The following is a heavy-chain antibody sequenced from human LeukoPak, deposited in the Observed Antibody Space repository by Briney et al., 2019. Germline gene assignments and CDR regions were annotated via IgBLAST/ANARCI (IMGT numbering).Heavy chain of an antibody. D-gene: IGHD2-2*01. CDR1: GGSICSYY. CDR2: IYYSGST. Sequence: SETLSLTCTVSGGSICSYYWSWIRQPPGRGLEWIGYIYYSGSTNYNPSLKSRVTISVDTSKNQFSLKLSSVTAADTAVYYCARDRPGTRCHQDWGQGTLVTVSS. V-gene: IGHV4-59*01. J-gene: IGHJ4*02. CDR3: ARDRPGTRCHQD.